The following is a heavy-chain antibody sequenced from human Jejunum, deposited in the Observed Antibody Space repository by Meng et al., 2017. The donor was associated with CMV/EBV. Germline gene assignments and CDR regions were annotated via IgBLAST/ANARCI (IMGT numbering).Heavy chain of an antibody. D-gene: IGHD2-8*01. J-gene: IGHJ4*02. CDR2: ASSVSSYT. CDR1: GFTFDDYY. CDR3: ARDRYCTNGVCYTHFDS. Sequence: QVQLVESGGGLVKPGGSLSLSCAASGFTFDDYYMNWIRQAPGKGLEWVSSASSVSSYTNYADSVKGRFTISRDNAKNSLYLQMNSLRAEDTAVYYCARDRYCTNGVCYTHFDSWGQGTLVTVSS. V-gene: IGHV3-11*06.